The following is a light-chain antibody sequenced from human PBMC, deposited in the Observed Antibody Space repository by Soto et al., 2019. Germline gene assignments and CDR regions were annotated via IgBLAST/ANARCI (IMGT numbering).Light chain of an antibody. V-gene: IGKV3-20*01. CDR3: QQYGGSPQT. J-gene: IGKJ1*01. CDR1: QSVSNY. CDR2: GAS. Sequence: EIVLTQAPGTLSLSPGERATLSCRASQSVSNYLVWYQQKPGHAPRLLISGASSRATGIPDRFSGSGSGTEFTLTIRRLEHEDFAVYYCQQYGGSPQTFGQGTKVEIK.